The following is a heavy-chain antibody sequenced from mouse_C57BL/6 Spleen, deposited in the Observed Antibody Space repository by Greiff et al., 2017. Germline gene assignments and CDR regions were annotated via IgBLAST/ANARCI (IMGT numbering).Heavy chain of an antibody. CDR1: GYTFSSYG. CDR3: VHTWKAMDY. CDR2: IDPSDSYM. D-gene: IGHD2-10*02. J-gene: IGHJ4*01. V-gene: IGHV1-50*01. Sequence: VQLQQPGAELVKPGASVKLSCKASGYTFSSYGMQWVKQRPGQGLEWIGEIDPSDSYMNYNQKFKGTVTLAVDTSSSTAYMQISSLTSEDSAVYYCVHTWKAMDYWGQGTSVTVSS.